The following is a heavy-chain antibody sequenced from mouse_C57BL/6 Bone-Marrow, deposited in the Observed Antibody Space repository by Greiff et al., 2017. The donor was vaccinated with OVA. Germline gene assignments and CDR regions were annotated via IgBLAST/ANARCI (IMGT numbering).Heavy chain of an antibody. CDR3: ARSIYYYGYWYFDV. CDR1: GFSLTSYG. D-gene: IGHD1-1*01. V-gene: IGHV2-2*01. Sequence: VQGVESGPGLVQPSQSLSITCTVSGFSLTSYGVHWVRQSPGKGLEWLGVIWSGGSTDYNAAFISRLSISKDNSKSQVFFKMNSLQADDTAIYYCARSIYYYGYWYFDVWGTGTTVTVSS. J-gene: IGHJ1*03. CDR2: IWSGGST.